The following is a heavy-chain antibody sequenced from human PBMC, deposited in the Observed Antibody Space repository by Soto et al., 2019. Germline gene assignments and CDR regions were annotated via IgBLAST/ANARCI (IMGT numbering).Heavy chain of an antibody. Sequence: GGSLRLSCAASGFSFSSFEMDWVRQAPGKGLEWVSSISDYSRSRHYADSVKGRFTISRDNARNSLFLLMSSLRAEDTAIYYCARVPLTGPYFFDFWGQGTLVTVS. D-gene: IGHD3-9*01. V-gene: IGHV3-48*03. CDR2: ISDYSRSR. J-gene: IGHJ4*02. CDR3: ARVPLTGPYFFDF. CDR1: GFSFSSFE.